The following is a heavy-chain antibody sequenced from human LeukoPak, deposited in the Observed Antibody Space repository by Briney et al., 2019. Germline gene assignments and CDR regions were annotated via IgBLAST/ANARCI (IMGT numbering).Heavy chain of an antibody. J-gene: IGHJ4*02. CDR1: GFTFSSYA. CDR2: ISYDGSNK. CDR3: ARVPRGGDWGPFDY. Sequence: GGSLRLSCAASGFTFSSYAMHWVRQAPGKGLEWVAVISYDGSNKYYADSVKGRFTISRDNSKNTLYLQMNSLRAEDTAVYYCARVPRGGDWGPFDYWGQGTLVTVSS. D-gene: IGHD2-21*02. V-gene: IGHV3-30-3*01.